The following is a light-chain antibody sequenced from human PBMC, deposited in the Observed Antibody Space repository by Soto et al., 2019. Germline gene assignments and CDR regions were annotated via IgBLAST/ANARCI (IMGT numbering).Light chain of an antibody. V-gene: IGKV2-30*01. J-gene: IGKJ5*01. CDR1: QSLVYSDRDTY. Sequence: DVVMTQSPLSLPVTLGQPASISCRSSQSLVYSDRDTYLNWFQQRPGQPPRRLIYKVSNRDSGVPDRFSGSGSGTDFTLKISRVEAEDVGVYYCMQGTHWPPITFGQGTRLEIK. CDR2: KVS. CDR3: MQGTHWPPIT.